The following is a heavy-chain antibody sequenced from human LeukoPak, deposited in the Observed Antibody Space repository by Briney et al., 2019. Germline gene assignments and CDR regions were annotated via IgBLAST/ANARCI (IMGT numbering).Heavy chain of an antibody. J-gene: IGHJ4*02. V-gene: IGHV3-23*01. CDR3: AKDRGSTGGSDY. CDR1: GFTFSSYA. CDR2: ISVTGSST. D-gene: IGHD1-26*01. Sequence: PGGSLRLSCAASGFTFSSYAMNRVRQAPGKGLEWVSSISVTGSSTYYADSVKGRFTISRDNSKNTLDLQMNSLRAEDTALYYCAKDRGSTGGSDYWGQGTLVTVSS.